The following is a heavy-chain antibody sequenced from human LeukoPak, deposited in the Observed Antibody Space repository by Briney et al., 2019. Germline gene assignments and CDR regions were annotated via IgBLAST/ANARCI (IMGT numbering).Heavy chain of an antibody. CDR3: AREGGYYDILTGYTAIPHAH. Sequence: EASVKVSCKASGYTFTGYYMHWVRQAPGQGLGWMGWINPNSGGTNYAQKFQGRVTMTRDTSISTAYMELSRLRSDDTAVYYCAREGGYYDILTGYTAIPHAHWGQGTLVTVSS. V-gene: IGHV1-2*02. J-gene: IGHJ4*02. CDR1: GYTFTGYY. CDR2: INPNSGGT. D-gene: IGHD3-9*01.